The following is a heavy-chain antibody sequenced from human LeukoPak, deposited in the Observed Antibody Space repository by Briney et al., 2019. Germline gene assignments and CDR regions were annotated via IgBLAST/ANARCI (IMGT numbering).Heavy chain of an antibody. V-gene: IGHV3-21*01. Sequence: GGSLRLSCAASGFTFSSYSMNWVRQAPGKGLEWVSSISSSSSYIYYADSVKGRFIISRDNAKNSLYLQMNSLRAEDTAVYYCAREQYQLLSAFDYWGQGTLVTVSS. CDR1: GFTFSSYS. D-gene: IGHD2-2*01. CDR2: ISSSSSYI. CDR3: AREQYQLLSAFDY. J-gene: IGHJ4*02.